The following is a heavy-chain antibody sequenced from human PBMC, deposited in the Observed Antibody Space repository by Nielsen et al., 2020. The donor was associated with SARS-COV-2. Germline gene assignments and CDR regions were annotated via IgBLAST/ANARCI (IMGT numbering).Heavy chain of an antibody. J-gene: IGHJ6*03. CDR3: ARTPSSGWPYYYYYMDV. D-gene: IGHD6-19*01. Sequence: GSLRLSCTVSGGSISSYYWSWIRQPPGKGLEWIGYIYYSGSTNYNPSLKSRVTISVDTSKNQFSLKLSSVTAADTAVYYCARTPSSGWPYYYYYMDVRGKGTTVTVSS. CDR1: GGSISSYY. V-gene: IGHV4-59*01. CDR2: IYYSGST.